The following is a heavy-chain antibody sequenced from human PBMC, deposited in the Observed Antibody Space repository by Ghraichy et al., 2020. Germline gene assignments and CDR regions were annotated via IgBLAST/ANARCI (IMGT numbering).Heavy chain of an antibody. CDR3: ARSWFGENYGMDV. D-gene: IGHD3-10*01. CDR1: GFTFSNYF. V-gene: IGHV3-7*01. CDR2: INQDGGEI. Sequence: GGSLRLSCAASGFTFSNYFMSWVRQAPGKGLEWVANINQDGGEIYYVDSVKGRFTISRDNAKNSLYLQMNSLRAEDTAVYYCARSWFGENYGMDVWGQGTTVTVSS. J-gene: IGHJ6*02.